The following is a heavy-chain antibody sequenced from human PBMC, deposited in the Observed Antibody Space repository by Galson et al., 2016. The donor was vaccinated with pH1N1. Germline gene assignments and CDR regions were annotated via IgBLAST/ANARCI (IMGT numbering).Heavy chain of an antibody. J-gene: IGHJ3*02. Sequence: QSGAEVTKPGESLKISCKASGYSFTSQWIAWVRQVPGKGLEWVEVVNPGGSTIRYSPPFQGQVTISSDKSINIAYLQWISLRASDTATYYCAKQYDFGDYRGDAFDIWGQGTVGIVSS. CDR3: AKQYDFGDYRGDAFDI. CDR2: VNPGGSTI. D-gene: IGHD4-17*01. CDR1: GYSFTSQW. V-gene: IGHV5-51*03.